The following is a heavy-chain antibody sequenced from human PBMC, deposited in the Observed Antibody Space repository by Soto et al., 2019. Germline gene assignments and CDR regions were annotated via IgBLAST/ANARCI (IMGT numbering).Heavy chain of an antibody. V-gene: IGHV3-23*01. CDR1: GFTFSSYA. CDR2: ISGSGGST. D-gene: IGHD1-26*01. J-gene: IGHJ4*02. CDR3: ARRGSGSYYDC. Sequence: EVQLLESGGGLVQPGGSLRLSCAASGFTFSSYAMRWVRQAPGKGLEWVSAISGSGGSTYYADSVKGRFTISRDNSKNTLYLQMNSLRAEATAVYYCARRGSGSYYDCWGQGTLVTVSS.